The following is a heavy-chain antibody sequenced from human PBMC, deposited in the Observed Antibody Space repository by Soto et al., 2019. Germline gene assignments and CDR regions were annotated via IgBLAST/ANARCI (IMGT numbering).Heavy chain of an antibody. CDR3: GRSLTSTVSALGY. CDR1: GLTFTSYA. V-gene: IGHV3-30-3*01. D-gene: IGHD6-19*01. CDR2: ISEDGGNK. Sequence: QVHLVESGGGVVQAGRSLRLSCTASGLTFTSYAIHWVRQAPGKGLEWVSVISEDGGNKYFAESVRGRFLISRDNSKNTVFLQMNSLRPEDTAVYLCGRSLTSTVSALGYWGQGTLVTVSS. J-gene: IGHJ4*02.